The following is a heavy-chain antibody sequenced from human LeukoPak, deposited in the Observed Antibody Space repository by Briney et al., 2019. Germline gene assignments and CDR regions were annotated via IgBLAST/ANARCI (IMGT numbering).Heavy chain of an antibody. V-gene: IGHV3-21*01. J-gene: IGHJ4*02. CDR2: ISSSSSYI. D-gene: IGHD3-3*01. CDR3: ARVSFGVVIPDPSDY. CDR1: GFTFSSYS. Sequence: GGSLRLSCAASGFTFSSYSMNWVRQAPGKGLEWVSSISSSSSYIYYADSVKGRFTISRDNAKNSLYLQMNSLRAEDTAVYSCARVSFGVVIPDPSDYWGQGTLVTVSS.